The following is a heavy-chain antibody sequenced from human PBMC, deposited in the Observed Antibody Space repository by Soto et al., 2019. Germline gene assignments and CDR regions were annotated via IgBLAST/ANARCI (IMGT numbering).Heavy chain of an antibody. J-gene: IGHJ4*02. CDR3: ATSTSSSWQNDY. V-gene: IGHV1-69*01. Sequence: QVQLEQSGAEVKKPGSSVKVSCKASGGTFNTFAISWVRQAPGQGLEWIGGIIPIFETANYAQRLQDRLTITADESTRTAYMELSRLTSDDTAIYFCATSTSSSWQNDYRGLGTLVVVSS. D-gene: IGHD6-13*01. CDR1: GGTFNTFA. CDR2: IIPIFETA.